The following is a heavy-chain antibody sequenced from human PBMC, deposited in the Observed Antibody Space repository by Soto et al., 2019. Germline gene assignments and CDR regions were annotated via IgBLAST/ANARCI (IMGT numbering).Heavy chain of an antibody. Sequence: QVQLQESGPGLVKPSQTLSLTCTVSGGSITSGGYYWSWIRQYPGKGLEWIGYIHYTGTTYYTPSLKRLLTLSVDTSKNQFALKLNSVTAADTAVYYCARIGFGGYGPPGIAAAGPFDYWGQGTLVTVSS. CDR3: ARIGFGGYGPPGIAAAGPFDY. V-gene: IGHV4-31*01. CDR1: GGSITSGGYY. CDR2: IHYTGTT. D-gene: IGHD6-13*01. J-gene: IGHJ4*02.